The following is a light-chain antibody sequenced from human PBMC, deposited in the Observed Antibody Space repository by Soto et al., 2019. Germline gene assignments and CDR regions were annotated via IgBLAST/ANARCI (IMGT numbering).Light chain of an antibody. CDR1: QSVSSSY. V-gene: IGKV3-20*01. J-gene: IGKJ1*01. CDR3: QQYGSSPWT. Sequence: EIVLTQSPGNLSLSPGERATLSCRASQSVSSSYLAWYQQKPGQAPRPLIYGASSRATGIPDRFSGSGSGTDFTLTISRLEPEDFAVYYCQQYGSSPWTFGQGTKVKIK. CDR2: GAS.